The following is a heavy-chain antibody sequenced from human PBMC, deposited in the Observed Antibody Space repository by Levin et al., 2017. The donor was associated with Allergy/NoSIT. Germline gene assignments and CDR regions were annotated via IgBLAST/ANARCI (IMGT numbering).Heavy chain of an antibody. J-gene: IGHJ4*02. D-gene: IGHD5-18*01. CDR1: GFTFSSYA. V-gene: IGHV3-23*01. Sequence: TSETLSLTCAASGFTFSSYAMSWVRQAPGKGLEWVSAISGSGGGTYYADSVKGRFTISRDNSKNTLYLQMNSLRAEDTAVYYCAKDGPYSYGFGGYYFDYWGQGTLVTVSS. CDR2: ISGSGGGT. CDR3: AKDGPYSYGFGGYYFDY.